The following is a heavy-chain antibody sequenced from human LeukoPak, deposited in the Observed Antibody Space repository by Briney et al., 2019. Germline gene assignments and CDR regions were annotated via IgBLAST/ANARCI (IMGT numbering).Heavy chain of an antibody. CDR3: ARDSEEYCSSTSCYVDAFDI. D-gene: IGHD2-2*01. CDR1: GFTFSKCN. CDR2: ISSSSSYR. Sequence: GGSLRLSCAVSGFTFSKCNMNWVRQAPGEGLEWVSSISSSSSYRSYADSVKGRFTISRDNAKNSLYLQMNSLRAEDTAVYYCARDSEEYCSSTSCYVDAFDIWGQGTMVTVSS. J-gene: IGHJ3*02. V-gene: IGHV3-21*01.